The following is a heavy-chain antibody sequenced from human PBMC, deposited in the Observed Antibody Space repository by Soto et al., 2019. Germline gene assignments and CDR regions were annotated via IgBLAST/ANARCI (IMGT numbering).Heavy chain of an antibody. V-gene: IGHV4-30-2*01. J-gene: IGHJ4*02. D-gene: IGHD3-22*01. Sequence: SETLSLTCAVSGGSISSGGYSWSWIRQPPGKGLEWIGYIYHSGSTYYNPSLKSRVTISVDRSKNQFSLKLSSVTAADTAVYYCASFYDSSGAFDYWGQGTLGTVS. CDR2: IYHSGST. CDR1: GGSISSGGYS. CDR3: ASFYDSSGAFDY.